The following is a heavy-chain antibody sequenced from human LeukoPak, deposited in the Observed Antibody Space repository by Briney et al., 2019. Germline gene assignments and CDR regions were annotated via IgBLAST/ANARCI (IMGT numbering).Heavy chain of an antibody. J-gene: IGHJ6*02. CDR1: GGSISSDY. CDR2: IYYSGST. D-gene: IGHD3-10*01. Sequence: SETLSLTCTVSGGSISSDYWSWIRQPPGKGLEWIGYIYYSGSTNYNPSLKSRVSISVDTSKNQFSLKLSSVTAADTAVYYCARALEWFGDVYYYGMDVWGQGTTVTVSS. CDR3: ARALEWFGDVYYYGMDV. V-gene: IGHV4-59*01.